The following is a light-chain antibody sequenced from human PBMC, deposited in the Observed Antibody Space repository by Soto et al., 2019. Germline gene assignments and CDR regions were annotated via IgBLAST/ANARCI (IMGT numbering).Light chain of an antibody. Sequence: DVQMTQSPSSLSASVGDRVTITCRASQSIASFLNWYQQRPGTAPKLLIYATSNLESGVPSRFSGRGSATDFTLSIISLQPEDFATYFCQQTYSMPGTFGQGTKVDIK. CDR1: QSIASF. CDR3: QQTYSMPGT. CDR2: ATS. V-gene: IGKV1-39*01. J-gene: IGKJ2*01.